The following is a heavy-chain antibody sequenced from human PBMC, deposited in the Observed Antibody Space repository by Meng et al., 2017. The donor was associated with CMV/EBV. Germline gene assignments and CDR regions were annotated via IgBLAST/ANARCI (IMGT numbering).Heavy chain of an antibody. CDR3: ARYLGWSEYYYDSSGPSGLGYFDY. Sequence: GSLRLSCTVSGGSISSSSYYWGWIRQPPGKGLEWIGSIYYSGSTYYNPFLKSRVTISVDTSKNQFSLKLSSVTAADTAVYYCARYLGWSEYYYDSSGPSGLGYFDYWGQGTLVTVSS. V-gene: IGHV4-39*07. CDR1: GGSISSSSYY. CDR2: IYYSGST. J-gene: IGHJ4*02. D-gene: IGHD3-22*01.